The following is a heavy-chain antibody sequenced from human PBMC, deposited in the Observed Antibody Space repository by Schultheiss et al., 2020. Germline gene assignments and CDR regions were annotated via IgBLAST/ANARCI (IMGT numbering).Heavy chain of an antibody. V-gene: IGHV4-59*12. D-gene: IGHD3-16*02. CDR3: ARSYVWGSYRYADAFDI. Sequence: SETLSLTCTVSGGSISSYYWSWIRQPPGKGLEWIGEIYHSGSTNYNPSLKSRVTISVDTSKNQFSLKLSSVTAADTAVYYCARSYVWGSYRYADAFDIWGQGTMVTVAS. CDR2: IYHSGST. CDR1: GGSISSYY. J-gene: IGHJ3*02.